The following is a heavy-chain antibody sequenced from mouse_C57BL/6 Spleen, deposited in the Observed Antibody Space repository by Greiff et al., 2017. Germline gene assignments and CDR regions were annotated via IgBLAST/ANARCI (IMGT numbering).Heavy chain of an antibody. V-gene: IGHV1-26*01. CDR1: GYTFTDYY. CDR2: INPNHGGT. Sequence: EVQLQQSGPELVKPGASVQISCKASGYTFTDYYMNWVKQSHGKSLEWIGDINPNHGGTSYNQKFKGKATLTVDKSSSTAYMELRSLTSEDSAVYYCAREREKRYYFDYWGQGTTLTVSS. J-gene: IGHJ2*01. CDR3: AREREKRYYFDY.